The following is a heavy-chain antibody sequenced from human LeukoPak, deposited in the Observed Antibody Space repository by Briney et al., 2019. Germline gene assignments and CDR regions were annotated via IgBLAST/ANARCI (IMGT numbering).Heavy chain of an antibody. J-gene: IGHJ4*02. CDR3: ARALDYYYGSGSYQRYFDY. CDR1: GGSISSGGYY. CDR2: IYYSGST. Sequence: SETLALTCTVSGGSISSGGYYWSWLRQHPGQGLEWIGYIYYSGSTYYNPSLKSRVTISVDTSKNQFSPKLSSVTAADTAVYYCARALDYYYGSGSYQRYFDYWGQGTLVTVSS. V-gene: IGHV4-31*03. D-gene: IGHD3-10*01.